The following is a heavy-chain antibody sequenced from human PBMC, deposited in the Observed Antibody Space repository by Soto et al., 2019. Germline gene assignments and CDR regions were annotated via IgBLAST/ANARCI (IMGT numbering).Heavy chain of an antibody. J-gene: IGHJ1*01. V-gene: IGHV1-69*08. CDR3: ARDTIAAAATGYFQH. CDR1: GGTFSSYT. Sequence: QVQLVQSGAEVKKPGSSVKVSCKASGGTFSSYTISWVRQAPGQGLEWMGRIIPILGIANYAQKFQGRVTITADKSPSTAYMELSSLRSEDTAVYYCARDTIAAAATGYFQHWGQGTLVTVSS. D-gene: IGHD6-13*01. CDR2: IIPILGIA.